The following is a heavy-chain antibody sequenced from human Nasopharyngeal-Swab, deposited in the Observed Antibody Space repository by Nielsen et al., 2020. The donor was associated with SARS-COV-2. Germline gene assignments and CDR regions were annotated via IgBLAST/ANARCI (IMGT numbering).Heavy chain of an antibody. J-gene: IGHJ4*02. CDR2: INPNDGST. V-gene: IGHV1-46*01. CDR3: ARVRWFGEFSF. Sequence: SVKVSCKTSGYTFTTYSMHWVRQAPGQGLEWMGIINPNDGSTSNAQNFQGRVTMTSDTSTSTVYMELSSLRSEDTAVYYCARVRWFGEFSFWGQGTVVTVSS. D-gene: IGHD3-10*01. CDR1: GYTFTTYS.